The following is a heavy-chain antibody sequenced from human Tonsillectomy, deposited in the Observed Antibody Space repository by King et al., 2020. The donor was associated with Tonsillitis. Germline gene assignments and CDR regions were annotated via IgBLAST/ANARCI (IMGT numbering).Heavy chain of an antibody. CDR2: IDCDDDK. CDR1: GFSLSTSGMC. D-gene: IGHD3-3*01. Sequence: VTLKESGPALVKPTQTLTLTCTFSGFSLSTSGMCVIWIRQPPGKALEWLALIDCDDDKYYSTSLKTRLTISKDTFKNQVVLTMTNMDPVDTATYYCARLNNDFWSGYADYWGQGTLVTVSS. V-gene: IGHV2-70*01. J-gene: IGHJ4*02. CDR3: ARLNNDFWSGYADY.